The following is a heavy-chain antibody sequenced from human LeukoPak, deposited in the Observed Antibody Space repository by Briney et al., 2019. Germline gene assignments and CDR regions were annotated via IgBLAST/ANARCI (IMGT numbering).Heavy chain of an antibody. V-gene: IGHV1-46*01. CDR3: ARSGSGWSFGY. CDR1: GYTFTNYH. D-gene: IGHD6-19*01. J-gene: IGHJ4*02. CDR2: INPGGEST. Sequence: ASVKVSCKASGYTFTNYHMHWVRQAPGHGLEWMGIINPGGESTTYAQKFQGRITMTRDTSTSTVYMELSSLRSEDTAVYYCARSGSGWSFGYWGQGTLVTVSS.